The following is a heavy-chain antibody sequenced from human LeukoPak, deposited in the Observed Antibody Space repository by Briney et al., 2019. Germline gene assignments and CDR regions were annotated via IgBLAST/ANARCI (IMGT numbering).Heavy chain of an antibody. CDR2: ISSSGSTL. Sequence: GGSLRLSCAASGFTFSDYYMSWIRQAPGKGLEWVSYISSSGSTLYYADSVKGRFTISRGNAKNSLYLQMSSLRAEDTAVYYCARWSTVVGIDCWGQGTLVTVSS. J-gene: IGHJ4*02. CDR3: ARWSTVVGIDC. CDR1: GFTFSDYY. V-gene: IGHV3-11*04. D-gene: IGHD4-23*01.